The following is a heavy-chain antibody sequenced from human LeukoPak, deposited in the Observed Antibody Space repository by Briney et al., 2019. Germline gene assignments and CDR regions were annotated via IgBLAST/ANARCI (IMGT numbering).Heavy chain of an antibody. CDR2: ISAYNGNT. CDR1: GYTFTSYG. CDR3: ARNPPRTGDFNS. V-gene: IGHV1-18*01. Sequence: ASVKVSCKASGYTFTSYGISWVRQAPGQGLEWMGWISAYNGNTNYAQKFQGRVTMTRDTSTNTAYVELTALTSEDTAVYYCARNPPRTGDFNSWGQGALVTVSS. J-gene: IGHJ4*02. D-gene: IGHD7-27*01.